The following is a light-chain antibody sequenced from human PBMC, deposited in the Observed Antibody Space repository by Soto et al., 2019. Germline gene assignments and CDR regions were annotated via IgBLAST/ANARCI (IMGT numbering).Light chain of an antibody. Sequence: DIQMTQSPSSVSASVGDRFTITCRASQGLSSWLAWYQQKPGKAPKLLIYAASSLQSGVPSRFSGSGSGTDFTLTINSLQPEDFATYYCQQANSLHLTFGGGTKVDIK. CDR1: QGLSSW. CDR3: QQANSLHLT. CDR2: AAS. J-gene: IGKJ4*01. V-gene: IGKV1-12*01.